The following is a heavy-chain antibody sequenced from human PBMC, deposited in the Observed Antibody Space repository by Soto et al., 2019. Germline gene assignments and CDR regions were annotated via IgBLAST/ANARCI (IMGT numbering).Heavy chain of an antibody. J-gene: IGHJ5*02. CDR2: IYHTGRT. CDR3: ARLPTGFPNWCDP. CDR1: GGSIISISYK. Sequence: QVQLQESGPGLVNPSETLSLTCTVSGGSIISISYKWGWIRRPPGKGLEWFRSIYHTGRTNYNPSLASRVTRSVDTSKNQVSLKLNSVTAADTAMDYFARLPTGFPNWCDPCVQGILVSVSS. V-gene: IGHV4-39*01. D-gene: IGHD4-4*01.